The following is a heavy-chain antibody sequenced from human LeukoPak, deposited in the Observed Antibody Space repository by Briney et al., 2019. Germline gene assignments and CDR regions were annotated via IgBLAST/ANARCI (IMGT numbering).Heavy chain of an antibody. D-gene: IGHD3-22*01. V-gene: IGHV3-23*01. J-gene: IGHJ4*02. Sequence: GGSLRLSCAVSGITLSNYGMSWVRQAPGKGLEWVAGMSDSGGRTNYADSVKGRFTISRDNTKNTLYLQMNRLRAEETAVYFCAKRGVVIRVILVGFHKEAYYFDSWGQGALVTVSS. CDR1: GITLSNYG. CDR3: AKRGVVIRVILVGFHKEAYYFDS. CDR2: MSDSGGRT.